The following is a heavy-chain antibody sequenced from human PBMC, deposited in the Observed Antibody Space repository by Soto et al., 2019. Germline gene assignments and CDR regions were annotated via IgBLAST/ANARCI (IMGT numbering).Heavy chain of an antibody. D-gene: IGHD6-13*01. Sequence: QVQLVESGGGVVQPGRSLRLSCAASGFTFSHYGMHWVRQGPGKGLEWLAMIWYDGSDKYYADSVKGRFTISRDDSRNTVYLQMNSLRAEDTAIYYCANVIATTGTGSLDYWGQGTLVTFSS. J-gene: IGHJ4*02. CDR2: IWYDGSDK. CDR3: ANVIATTGTGSLDY. V-gene: IGHV3-33*06. CDR1: GFTFSHYG.